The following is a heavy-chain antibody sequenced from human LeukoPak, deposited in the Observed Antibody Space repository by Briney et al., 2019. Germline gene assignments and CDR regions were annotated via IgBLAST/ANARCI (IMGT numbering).Heavy chain of an antibody. J-gene: IGHJ3*02. CDR3: ARHKGDTALRAFDI. CDR2: INHSGTT. Sequence: SETLSLTCAVYGGSFSGHYWNWIRQSPGKGLEWIGEINHSGTTNYNPSLKGRVTISVDTSKNQFSLKLTSVTAADTAVYYCARHKGDTALRAFDIWGQGTMVTVSS. V-gene: IGHV4-34*01. CDR1: GGSFSGHY. D-gene: IGHD5-18*01.